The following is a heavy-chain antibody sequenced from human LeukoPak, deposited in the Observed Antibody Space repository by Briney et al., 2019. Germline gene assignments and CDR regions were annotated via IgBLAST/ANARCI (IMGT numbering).Heavy chain of an antibody. V-gene: IGHV3-23*01. CDR2: ISGPGGGT. CDR1: GVTLSSFT. J-gene: IGHJ4*02. CDR3: AKDLYSGHPRFDY. Sequence: GGSLRLSCAASGVTLSSFTMSWARQAPGKGLEWVSVISGPGGGTYYADSVKGRFTISRDNSKKTLYLQMNSLRAEDSAVYYCAKDLYSGHPRFDYWGQGTLVTVSS. D-gene: IGHD2-8*01.